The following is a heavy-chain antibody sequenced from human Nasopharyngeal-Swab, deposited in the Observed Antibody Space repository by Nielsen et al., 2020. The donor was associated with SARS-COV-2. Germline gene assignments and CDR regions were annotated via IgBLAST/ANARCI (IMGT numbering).Heavy chain of an antibody. J-gene: IGHJ3*02. D-gene: IGHD3-3*01. V-gene: IGHV1-8*01. CDR3: ARARQGFAAFDI. CDR2: MNPNSGNT. CDR1: GYTFTSYD. Sequence: ASVKVSCKASGYTFTSYDINWVRQATGQGLEWMGWMNPNSGNTGYAQKFQGRVTMTTDTSTSTAYMELRSLRSDDTAVYYCARARQGFAAFDIWGQGTMVTVSS.